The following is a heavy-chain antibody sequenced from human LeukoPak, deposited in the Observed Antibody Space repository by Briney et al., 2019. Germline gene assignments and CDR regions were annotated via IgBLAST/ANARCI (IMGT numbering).Heavy chain of an antibody. J-gene: IGHJ4*02. D-gene: IGHD3-9*01. Sequence: PSETLSLICTVSGGSIRSRSFYWAWIRQAPGKGLEWVASVYYSGTTYYNPALKSRVTISADTSKNRFSPKLSSVTAADTAVYYCTRGSYDVLTGYSTLGEFWGQGTLVIVPS. CDR1: GGSIRSRSFY. V-gene: IGHV4-39*01. CDR3: TRGSYDVLTGYSTLGEF. CDR2: VYYSGTT.